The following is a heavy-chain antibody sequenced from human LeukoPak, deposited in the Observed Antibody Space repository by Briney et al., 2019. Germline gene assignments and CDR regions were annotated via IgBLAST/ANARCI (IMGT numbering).Heavy chain of an antibody. CDR3: ARDIGIAVAAPSY. V-gene: IGHV3-30*04. CDR1: GFTLSSYA. D-gene: IGHD6-19*01. CDR2: ISYDGSNK. Sequence: GRSLRLSCAASGFTLSSYAMHWVRQAPGKGLEWVAVISYDGSNKYYADSVKGRFTISRDNSKNTLYLQMNSPRAEDTAVYYCARDIGIAVAAPSYWGQGTLVTVSS. J-gene: IGHJ4*02.